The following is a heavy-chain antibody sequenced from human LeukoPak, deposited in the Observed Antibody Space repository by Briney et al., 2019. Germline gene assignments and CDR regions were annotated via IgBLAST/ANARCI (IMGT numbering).Heavy chain of an antibody. Sequence: SETLSLTCAVYGGSFSGYYWSWIRQPPGKGLEWIGEINHSGSTNYNPSLKSRVTISVDTSKNQFSLKLSSVTAADTAVYYCASLRKRGGAFDIWGQGTMVTVSS. J-gene: IGHJ3*02. CDR2: INHSGST. CDR3: ASLRKRGGAFDI. CDR1: GGSFSGYY. V-gene: IGHV4-34*01.